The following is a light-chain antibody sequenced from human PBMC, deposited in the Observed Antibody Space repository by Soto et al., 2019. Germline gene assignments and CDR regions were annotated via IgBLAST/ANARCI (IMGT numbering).Light chain of an antibody. V-gene: IGKV1-39*01. J-gene: IGKJ4*01. CDR1: RDISDY. CDR2: AAS. CDR3: QQSYSPPLT. Sequence: QMTQSPASLSASVGDRVTITCRASRDISDYLNWFQHKPGRAPKLLIYAASVLHSGVPARFSGSGSESGTEYTLTISSLQPEDSATYYWQQSYSPPLTFGGGTRVEIK.